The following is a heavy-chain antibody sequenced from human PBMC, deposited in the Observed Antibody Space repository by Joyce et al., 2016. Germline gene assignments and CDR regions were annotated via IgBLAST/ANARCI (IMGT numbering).Heavy chain of an antibody. V-gene: IGHV1-69*17. D-gene: IGHD2-15*01. CDR2: IIPFFGIT. J-gene: IGHJ2*01. Sequence: QVQLVQSGAEVRKPGSSVKVSCKASGGSFNNFGISWVRQAPGQGLEWMGGIIPFFGITTDAQKFKGRVTFIADTSTTTAYMELSSLTSDDTAVYYCAKEVVAGTHHWYFDLWGRGTLVTVSS. CDR1: GGSFNNFG. CDR3: AKEVVAGTHHWYFDL.